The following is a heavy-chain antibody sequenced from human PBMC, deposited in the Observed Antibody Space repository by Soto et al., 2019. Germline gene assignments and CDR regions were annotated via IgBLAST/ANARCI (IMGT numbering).Heavy chain of an antibody. J-gene: IGHJ6*02. CDR2: ISGGDDAT. CDR3: VKDWSGNKCPCMDV. CDR1: GFTFSSYV. V-gene: IGHV3-23*01. D-gene: IGHD3-3*01. Sequence: EVQLLESGGGLVQPGGSLTLACAASGFTFSSYVMSWVRQAPGKGLEWVSAISGGDDATYYAASVKGRFTISRDNSRNTLYLQMNSLRAEDTAIYYCVKDWSGNKCPCMDVWGQGTTVTVSS.